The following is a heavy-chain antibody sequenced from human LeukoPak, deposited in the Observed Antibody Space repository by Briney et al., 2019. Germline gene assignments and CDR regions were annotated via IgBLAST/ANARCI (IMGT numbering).Heavy chain of an antibody. J-gene: IGHJ4*02. CDR3: AREAPRGTSSIPYYFDS. CDR1: GLTFSTNS. V-gene: IGHV3-48*01. D-gene: IGHD6-6*01. Sequence: GGSLRVFCAAAGLTFSTNSMNWVRQAPGKGLEWVSYISFSSSTIYYADSVKGRFTISRDNAKNLLYLQMNSLRAEDTAVYYCAREAPRGTSSIPYYFDSWGQGTLVTVSS. CDR2: ISFSSSTI.